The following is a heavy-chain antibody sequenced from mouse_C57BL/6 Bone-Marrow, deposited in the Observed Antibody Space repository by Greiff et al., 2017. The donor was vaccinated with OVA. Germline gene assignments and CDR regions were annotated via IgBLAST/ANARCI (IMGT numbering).Heavy chain of an antibody. Sequence: QVHVKQSGAELARPGASVKLSCKASGYTFTSYGISWVKQRTGQGLEWIGEIYPRSGNNYYNEKFKGKASLTADKSSSTAYMELRSLTAEESAVYFCARVRLRRKGNAMDYWGQGTSVTVSS. J-gene: IGHJ4*01. CDR3: ARVRLRRKGNAMDY. CDR1: GYTFTSYG. V-gene: IGHV1-81*01. D-gene: IGHD2-2*01. CDR2: IYPRSGNN.